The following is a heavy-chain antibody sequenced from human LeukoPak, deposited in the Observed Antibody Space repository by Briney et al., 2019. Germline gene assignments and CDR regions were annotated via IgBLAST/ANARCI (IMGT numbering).Heavy chain of an antibody. CDR1: GYTFISHD. J-gene: IGHJ4*02. Sequence: ASVKVSCKTSGYTFISHDINWVRQATGQGLEWMGWMDPNSGNTGYAQRFQGRVTLTRSTSLSEAYMELTSLKFEDTAVYYCARVQGSDTSGSFDHWGQGTLVTV. D-gene: IGHD1-26*01. CDR2: MDPNSGNT. V-gene: IGHV1-8*01. CDR3: ARVQGSDTSGSFDH.